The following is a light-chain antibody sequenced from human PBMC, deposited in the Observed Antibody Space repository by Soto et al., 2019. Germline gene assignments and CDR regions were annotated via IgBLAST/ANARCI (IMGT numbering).Light chain of an antibody. V-gene: IGKV1-27*01. CDR1: QGISNY. CDR2: AAS. J-gene: IGKJ1*01. CDR3: LKYNSAPWT. Sequence: DIQMTQSPSSLSASVGDRVTITCRASQGISNYLAWYQQKQGKVPKLLMYAASTLQSGVPSRFSGSGSGTDFTLTISSLQPEDVATYYCLKYNSAPWTFGQGTKVEIK.